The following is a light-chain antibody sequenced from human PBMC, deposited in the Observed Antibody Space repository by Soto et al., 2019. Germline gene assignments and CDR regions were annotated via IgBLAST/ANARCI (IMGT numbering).Light chain of an antibody. Sequence: EIVLTQSPVTLSLSPGERATLSCGASRTVSRGYLAWYQQRPGLAPRLLIYDASSRATGIPDRFSGSGSGTDFSLTSSRLEPEDFAVYYCQQYSSSPYTCGQGTKLEIK. CDR1: RTVSRGY. V-gene: IGKV3D-20*01. CDR3: QQYSSSPYT. J-gene: IGKJ2*01. CDR2: DAS.